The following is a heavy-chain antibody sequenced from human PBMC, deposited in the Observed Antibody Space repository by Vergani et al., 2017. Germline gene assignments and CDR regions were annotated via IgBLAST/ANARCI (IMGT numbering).Heavy chain of an antibody. CDR3: AIPSPYYYDSGGYWDY. Sequence: QVQLVQSGAEVKKPGASVKVSCKASGYTFTGYYMHWVRQAPGQGLEWMGWINPNSGGTNYAQKFQGRVTMTRDTSISTAYMELSRLRSDDTAVYYCAIPSPYYYDSGGYWDYWGQGTLVTVSS. CDR1: GYTFTGYY. V-gene: IGHV1-2*02. J-gene: IGHJ4*02. D-gene: IGHD3-22*01. CDR2: INPNSGGT.